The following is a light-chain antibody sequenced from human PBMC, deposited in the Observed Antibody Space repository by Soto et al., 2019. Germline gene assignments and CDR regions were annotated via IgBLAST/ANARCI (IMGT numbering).Light chain of an antibody. V-gene: IGKV3-20*01. Sequence: EIVLTQSPGTLSLSPGERATLSCRASQSVSSSYLAWYQQKPGQAPRLLIYGASSRATGIPDRFSGSGSGTDFTFTISRLEPEDFAVYYCQHYGSSLYTFGQGTK. CDR2: GAS. CDR1: QSVSSSY. J-gene: IGKJ2*01. CDR3: QHYGSSLYT.